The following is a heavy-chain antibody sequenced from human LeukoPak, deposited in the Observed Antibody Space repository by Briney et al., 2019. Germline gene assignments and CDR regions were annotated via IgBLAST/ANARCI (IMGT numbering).Heavy chain of an antibody. CDR3: ARDEYIAAAGGYDAFDI. CDR1: GYTFTGYY. CDR2: INPNSGGT. D-gene: IGHD6-13*01. V-gene: IGHV1-2*02. J-gene: IGHJ3*02. Sequence: ASVKVSCKASGYTFTGYYMHWVRQAPGQGLEWMGWINPNSGGTNYAQKFQGRVTMTRDTSISTAYMELSRLRSDDTAVYYCARDEYIAAAGGYDAFDIWGQGTMVTVSS.